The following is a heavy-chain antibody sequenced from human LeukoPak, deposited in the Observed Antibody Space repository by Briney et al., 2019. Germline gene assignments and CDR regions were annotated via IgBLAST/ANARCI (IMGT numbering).Heavy chain of an antibody. CDR1: GFTLSDFA. CDR2: LSNAGDRT. D-gene: IGHD3-22*01. Sequence: GGSLRLSCAASGFTLSDFAMSWVRQSPVKGLEWVSSLSNAGDRTYYTDSVRGRFTVSRDKSNNTLYLQMISLRADDTAVYYCATAVPHDSSGYYYVRAFDIWGQGTMVTVSS. V-gene: IGHV3-23*01. CDR3: ATAVPHDSSGYYYVRAFDI. J-gene: IGHJ3*02.